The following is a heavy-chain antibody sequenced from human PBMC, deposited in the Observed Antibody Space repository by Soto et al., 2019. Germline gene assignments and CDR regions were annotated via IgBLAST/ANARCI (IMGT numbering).Heavy chain of an antibody. CDR1: GFTFSSYA. V-gene: IGHV3-23*01. D-gene: IGHD4-4*01. CDR3: ANLLHSNYELPNY. CDR2: ISGDAYST. J-gene: IGHJ4*02. Sequence: XGSLILSCSAAGFTFSSYAMSWVRQAPGKGLEWVSAISGDAYSTYYADSVKGRFTISRDNSNNTLFLQMNSLRADGTAVYYCANLLHSNYELPNYWGQGTLVTVS.